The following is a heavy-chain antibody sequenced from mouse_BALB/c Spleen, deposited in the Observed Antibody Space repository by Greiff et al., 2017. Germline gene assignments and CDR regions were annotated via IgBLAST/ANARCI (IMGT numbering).Heavy chain of an antibody. CDR1: GYTFTNYW. CDR3: SRKEPYYGRAMDY. D-gene: IGHD1-1*01. Sequence: QVQLKQSGAELVRPGTSVKLSCTAAGYTFTNYWIGWVQQRPGHGLEWIGDIYPGGGYTNYNEKFKGKATLTADTSSSTAYMQLSSLTSEDSAIYYCSRKEPYYGRAMDYWGQGTSVTVSS. J-gene: IGHJ4*01. V-gene: IGHV1-63*02. CDR2: IYPGGGYT.